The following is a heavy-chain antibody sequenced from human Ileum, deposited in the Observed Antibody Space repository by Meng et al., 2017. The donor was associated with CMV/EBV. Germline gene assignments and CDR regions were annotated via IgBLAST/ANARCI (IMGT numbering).Heavy chain of an antibody. V-gene: IGHV3-23*01. CDR1: GFTFSSYA. J-gene: IGHJ4*01. Sequence: VQLLESGGVLVQPGGSLRLSCVGSGFTFSSYALSWVRQAPGKGLEWVSTVSGSSITTYYADSVKGRFTISRDNYNDILSLEMNSLRVEDTALYYCYKDHKDWGHGTLVTVSS. CDR3: YKDHKD. CDR2: VSGSSITT.